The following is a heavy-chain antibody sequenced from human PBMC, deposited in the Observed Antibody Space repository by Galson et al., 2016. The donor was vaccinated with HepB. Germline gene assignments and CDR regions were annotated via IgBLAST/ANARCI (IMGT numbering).Heavy chain of an antibody. CDR2: IFYSGSP. V-gene: IGHV4-31*03. CDR1: GGSTSSGAFY. D-gene: IGHD3-10*01. J-gene: IGHJ6*03. CDR3: ARDGVRGGNYYYYMDV. Sequence: TLSLTCTVSGGSTSSGAFYWSWIRQHPGQGLEWIGHIFYSGSPNYNPSHKSRVTISVDTSKNQFSLRLSSLTAADTAVYYCARDGVRGGNYYYYMDVWGKGTTVTVSS.